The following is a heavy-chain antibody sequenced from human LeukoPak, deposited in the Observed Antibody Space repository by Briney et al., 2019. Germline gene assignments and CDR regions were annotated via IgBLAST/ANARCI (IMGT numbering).Heavy chain of an antibody. J-gene: IGHJ4*02. Sequence: SETLCLTCTVSGGSISGYYWSWIRQPPGKGLEWIGNIYYTGSTNCNPSLQSPVSISVDTSKNQFSLKLTSVTAADTAFYYCARQEGGTTYDYWGQGTMVTVSS. CDR1: GGSISGYY. CDR3: ARQEGGTTYDY. CDR2: IYYTGST. D-gene: IGHD1-7*01. V-gene: IGHV4-59*08.